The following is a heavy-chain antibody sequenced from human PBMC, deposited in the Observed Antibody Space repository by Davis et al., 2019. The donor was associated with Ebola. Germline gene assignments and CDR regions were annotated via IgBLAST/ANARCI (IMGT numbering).Heavy chain of an antibody. Sequence: GESLKISCAASGFTFSSYAMSWVRQAPGKGLEWVSAISGSGGSTYYADSVKGRFTISRDNSKNTLYLQMSSLRAEDTAVYYCARGHWLANWFDPWGQGTLVTVSS. J-gene: IGHJ5*02. V-gene: IGHV3-23*01. CDR1: GFTFSSYA. D-gene: IGHD6-19*01. CDR3: ARGHWLANWFDP. CDR2: ISGSGGST.